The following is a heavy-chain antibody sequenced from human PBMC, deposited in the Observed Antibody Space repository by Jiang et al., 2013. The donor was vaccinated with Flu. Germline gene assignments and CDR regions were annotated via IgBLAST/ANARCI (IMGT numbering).Heavy chain of an antibody. CDR3: ARMGYTHYHY. Sequence: QSGSELKKPGASVKVSCKASGYILTNYAMNWPRQAPGQGFEWIGWIDTNTGKSSYAQGFTGRFVFSLDSSVRTAYLQINGLETEDTAIYYCARMGYTHYHYWGRGTLVTVSS. D-gene: IGHD5-24*01. CDR1: GYILTNYA. V-gene: IGHV7-4-1*02. J-gene: IGHJ4*01. CDR2: IDTNTGKS.